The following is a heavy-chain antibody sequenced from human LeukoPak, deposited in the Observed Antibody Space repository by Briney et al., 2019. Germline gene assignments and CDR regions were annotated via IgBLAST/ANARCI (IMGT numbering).Heavy chain of an antibody. CDR1: GFTFSSYA. J-gene: IGHJ4*02. V-gene: IGHV3-23*01. Sequence: GGSLRLSCAASGFTFSSYAMSWVRQAPGKGLEWVSAISGSGGSTYYADSVKGRFTISRDNSKNTLYLQMNSLRAEDTAVYYCAKVGHLGYCSGGSCFLDYWGQGTLVTVSS. D-gene: IGHD2-15*01. CDR3: AKVGHLGYCSGGSCFLDY. CDR2: ISGSGGST.